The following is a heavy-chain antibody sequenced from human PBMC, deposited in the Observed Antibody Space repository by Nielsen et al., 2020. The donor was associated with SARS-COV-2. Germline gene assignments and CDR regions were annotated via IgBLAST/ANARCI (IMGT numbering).Heavy chain of an antibody. Sequence: GGSLRLSCAASGFTFSSYGMHWVRQAPGQGLEWVAVISYDGSNKYYADSVKGRFTISRDNSKNTLYLQMNSLRAEDTAVYYCAKDLGVPGYSSSWYLSSYGMDVWGQGTTVTVSS. J-gene: IGHJ6*02. CDR1: GFTFSSYG. D-gene: IGHD6-13*01. CDR2: ISYDGSNK. CDR3: AKDLGVPGYSSSWYLSSYGMDV. V-gene: IGHV3-30*18.